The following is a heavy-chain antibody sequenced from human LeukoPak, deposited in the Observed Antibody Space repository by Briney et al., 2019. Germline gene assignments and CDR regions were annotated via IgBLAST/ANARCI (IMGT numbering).Heavy chain of an antibody. Sequence: PSETLSLTCTVSGGSISSGGYYWSWIRQPPGKGLEWIGYIYHSGSTYYNPSLKSRVTISVDRSKNQFSLKLSSVTAADTAVYYCARVVGSYDSSGYYTYYYYYMDVWGKGTTVTVSS. CDR1: GGSISSGGYY. CDR2: IYHSGST. V-gene: IGHV4-30-2*01. J-gene: IGHJ6*03. CDR3: ARVVGSYDSSGYYTYYYYYMDV. D-gene: IGHD3-22*01.